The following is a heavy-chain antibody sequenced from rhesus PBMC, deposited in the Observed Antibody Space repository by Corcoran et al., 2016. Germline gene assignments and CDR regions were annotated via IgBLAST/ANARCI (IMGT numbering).Heavy chain of an antibody. CDR2: MGGSSDNT. CDR3: ARREVTTGVGDY. D-gene: IGHD4-23*01. CDR1: GGSISSNY. Sequence: QVQLQESGPELVKPSETLSLTCAVSGGSISSNYWSWIRQPPGKGLEWSGYMGGSSDNTNDNPPLKSRVTMSTDTSKNQCSLKLGAVTAADTAGYYCARREVTTGVGDYWGQGVLVTVSS. V-gene: IGHV4-165*01. J-gene: IGHJ4*01.